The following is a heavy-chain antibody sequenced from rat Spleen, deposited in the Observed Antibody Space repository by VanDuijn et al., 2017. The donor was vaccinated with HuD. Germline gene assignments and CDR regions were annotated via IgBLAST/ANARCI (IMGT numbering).Heavy chain of an antibody. CDR1: GFTFSSSW. Sequence: EVQLVESGGGLVQPGSPLKLSCAVSGFTFSSSWLNWIRQAPGTGLEWVATMNPDGSSTYYPDTVKGRFVISKDNAKNTGYLQMDSLRSEDTATYYCARRHGGYRYFDFWGPGTMVTVSS. CDR2: MNPDGSST. J-gene: IGHJ1*01. V-gene: IGHV5-35*01. D-gene: IGHD1-11*01. CDR3: ARRHGGYRYFDF.